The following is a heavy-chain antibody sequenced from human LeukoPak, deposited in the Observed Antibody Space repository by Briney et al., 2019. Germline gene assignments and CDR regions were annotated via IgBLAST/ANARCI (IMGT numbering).Heavy chain of an antibody. J-gene: IGHJ4*02. CDR2: IWYDGSKK. CDR1: GFTFGTYG. V-gene: IGHV3-33*06. D-gene: IGHD3-10*01. Sequence: GGSLRPSCAASGFTFGTYGMHWVRQAPGKGLEWVAVIWYDGSKKYYADSVKGRFTISRDTSKSTLYLQMNSLRAEDTAVYCCAKDRGSQAPPDYWGQGTLVTVSS. CDR3: AKDRGSQAPPDY.